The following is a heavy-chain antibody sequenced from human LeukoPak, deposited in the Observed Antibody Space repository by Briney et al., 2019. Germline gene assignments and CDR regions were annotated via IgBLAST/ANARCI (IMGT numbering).Heavy chain of an antibody. D-gene: IGHD3-22*01. J-gene: IGHJ4*02. CDR1: GGSISSYY. V-gene: IGHV4-59*12. Sequence: SETLSLTCTVSGGSISSYYWSWIRQPPGKGLVWIGYIYYSGSTNYNPSLKSRVTISVDTSKNQFSLKLNSVTAADTAVYYCVRGETYYHDTSGHFIFDYWGQGTLVTVSS. CDR2: IYYSGST. CDR3: VRGETYYHDTSGHFIFDY.